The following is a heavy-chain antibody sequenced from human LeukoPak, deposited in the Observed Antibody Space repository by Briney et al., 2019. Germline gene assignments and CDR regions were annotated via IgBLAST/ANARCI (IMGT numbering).Heavy chain of an antibody. CDR2: ISAYNGNT. CDR3: ARDFTGYCSGGSCENWFDP. J-gene: IGHJ5*02. V-gene: IGHV1-18*01. D-gene: IGHD2-15*01. CDR1: GYTFTSYG. Sequence: GASVKVSCKASGYTFTSYGISWVRQAPGQGLEWMGWISAYNGNTNYAQKLQGRVTMTTDTSTSTAYMELRSLRSDDTAMYYCARDFTGYCSGGSCENWFDPWGQGTLVTVSS.